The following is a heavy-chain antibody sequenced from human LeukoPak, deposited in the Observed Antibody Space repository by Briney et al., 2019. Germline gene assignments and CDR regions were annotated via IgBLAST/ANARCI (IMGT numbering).Heavy chain of an antibody. Sequence: PGGSLRLSCAASGFSFSDYYMSWIRQAPGKGLEWVSTISSSGSTIHYADSVKGRFTISRDNSKNTLYLQMNSLRAEDTAVYYCAKDYPIGRIPGGYFDYWGQGTLVTVSS. CDR3: AKDYPIGRIPGGYFDY. V-gene: IGHV3-11*01. CDR1: GFSFSDYY. J-gene: IGHJ4*02. CDR2: ISSSGSTI. D-gene: IGHD2/OR15-2a*01.